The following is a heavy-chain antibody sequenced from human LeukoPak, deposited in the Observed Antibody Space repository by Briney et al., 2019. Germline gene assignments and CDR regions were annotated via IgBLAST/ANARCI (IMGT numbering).Heavy chain of an antibody. CDR1: GGSFSGYF. V-gene: IGHV4-34*01. Sequence: PSETLSLTRAVSGGSFSGYFRTWIRQSPQKGLERIGEIRLEGSTDYNPSLKTRVTISLDTSKDQFSLNLTSVTAADMSVYYCARGPRADSAGPRGRFFQHWGQGTLVTVSS. D-gene: IGHD6-13*01. CDR2: IRLEGST. CDR3: ARGPRADSAGPRGRFFQH. J-gene: IGHJ1*01.